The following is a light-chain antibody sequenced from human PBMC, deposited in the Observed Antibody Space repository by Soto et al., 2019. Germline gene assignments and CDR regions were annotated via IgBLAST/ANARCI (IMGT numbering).Light chain of an antibody. CDR3: QQLNSYPLT. Sequence: DIQLTQSPSFLSASVGDRVTITCRASQGISSYLAWYQQKPGKAPKLLIYAASTLQSGVPSRFSGSGSGTEFTLTISSLQTEDFATYYCQQLNSYPLTFGPGTNVDI. CDR1: QGISSY. J-gene: IGKJ3*01. V-gene: IGKV1-9*01. CDR2: AAS.